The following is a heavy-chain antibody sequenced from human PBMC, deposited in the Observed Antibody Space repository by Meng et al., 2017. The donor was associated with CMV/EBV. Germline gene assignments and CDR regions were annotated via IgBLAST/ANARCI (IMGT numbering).Heavy chain of an antibody. CDR2: INSDGSST. Sequence: GGSLRLSCAASGFTFSSYWMHWVRQAPGKGLVWVSRINSDGSSTSYADSVKGRFTISRDNAKNSLYLQMNSLRAEDTAVYYCARGIERFLEWFHYGMDVWGQGTTVTVSS. V-gene: IGHV3-74*01. CDR1: GFTFSSYW. CDR3: ARGIERFLEWFHYGMDV. D-gene: IGHD3-3*01. J-gene: IGHJ6*02.